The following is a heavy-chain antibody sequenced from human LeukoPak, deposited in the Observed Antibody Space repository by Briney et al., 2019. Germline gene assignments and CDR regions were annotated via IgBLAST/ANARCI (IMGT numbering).Heavy chain of an antibody. CDR1: GFTFSHYG. Sequence: GGSLRLSCAASGFTFSHYGVHWVRQAPGKGLEWVAVISYDGSNKYYADSVKGRFTISRDNSKNTLYLQINSLRAGDTAVYYCAKDSSYSSGYYFYWGRGTLVTVSS. J-gene: IGHJ4*02. CDR2: ISYDGSNK. V-gene: IGHV3-30*18. D-gene: IGHD3-22*01. CDR3: AKDSSYSSGYYFY.